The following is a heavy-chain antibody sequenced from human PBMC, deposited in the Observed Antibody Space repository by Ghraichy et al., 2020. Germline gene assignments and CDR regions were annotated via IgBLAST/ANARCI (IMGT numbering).Heavy chain of an antibody. D-gene: IGHD3-10*01. V-gene: IGHV4-39*01. CDR3: ARWWFGETFDS. J-gene: IGHJ4*02. Sequence: SETLSLTCTDSGTAITAPCYFWKCILPPPGKELEHIGNVYYTGTTSYSPSLKSRVTMYADTSKNQFSLKLSSVTAADTAVYYCARWWFGETFDSWGQGILVTVSS. CDR1: GTAITAPCYF. CDR2: VYYTGTT.